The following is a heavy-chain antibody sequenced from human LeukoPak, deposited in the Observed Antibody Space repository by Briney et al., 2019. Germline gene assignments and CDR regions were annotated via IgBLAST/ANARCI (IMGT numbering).Heavy chain of an antibody. CDR3: AKVRDLDTVLGRFDN. J-gene: IGHJ5*02. V-gene: IGHV3-23*01. CDR1: GFTFSGYA. D-gene: IGHD5-18*01. CDR2: ISGNGGRT. Sequence: GGSLRLSCAASGFTFSGYAMSWVRQAPGKGLEWVSVISGNGGRTYYADSVKGRFTISRDNSKNTLYLQMNSLRAEDTAVYYCAKVRDLDTVLGRFDNWGQGTLVTVSS.